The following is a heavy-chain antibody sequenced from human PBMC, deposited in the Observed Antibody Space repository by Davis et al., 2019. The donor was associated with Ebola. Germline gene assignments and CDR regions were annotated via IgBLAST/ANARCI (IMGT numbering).Heavy chain of an antibody. D-gene: IGHD3-22*01. Sequence: PSETLSLTCTVSGGSVSSDIYFWSWIRQPPGKGLEWIGNIYNSGNTNYNPSLKSRVTISLDTSKNQFSLNLSSVTAADTAVYYCARDLRYDSSGSDYYFYMDVWGKGTTVTVSS. CDR2: IYNSGNT. J-gene: IGHJ6*03. V-gene: IGHV4-61*01. CDR1: GGSVSSDIYF. CDR3: ARDLRYDSSGSDYYFYMDV.